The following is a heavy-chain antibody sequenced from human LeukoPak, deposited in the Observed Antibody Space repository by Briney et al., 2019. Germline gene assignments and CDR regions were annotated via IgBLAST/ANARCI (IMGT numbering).Heavy chain of an antibody. J-gene: IGHJ4*02. CDR2: ISYGTT. CDR3: GRDQAHSYGCYFDP. V-gene: IGHV4-59*01. Sequence: SETLSLTCSVSGDALSTYYWNWIRQIPGKGLEWICYISYGTTDYNPCLKSRVTISVDTSRNEFSLKLTSVTAEDTAVYFCGRDQAHSYGCYFDPWSQGTLVTVSS. CDR1: GDALSTYY. D-gene: IGHD5-18*01.